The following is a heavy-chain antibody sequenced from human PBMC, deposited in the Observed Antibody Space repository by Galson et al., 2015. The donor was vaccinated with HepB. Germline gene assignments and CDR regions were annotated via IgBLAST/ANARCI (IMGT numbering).Heavy chain of an antibody. Sequence: ETLSLTCAVYGGSFSGYYWSWIRQPPGKGLEWIGEINHSGSTNYNPSLKSRVTISVDTSKNQFSLKLSSVTAADTAVYYCARVRWFGTYRQAFDIWGQGTMVTVSS. D-gene: IGHD3-10*01. CDR2: INHSGST. J-gene: IGHJ3*02. CDR1: GGSFSGYY. V-gene: IGHV4-34*01. CDR3: ARVRWFGTYRQAFDI.